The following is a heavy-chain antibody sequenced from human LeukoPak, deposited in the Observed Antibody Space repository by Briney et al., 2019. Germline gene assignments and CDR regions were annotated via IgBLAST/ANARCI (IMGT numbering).Heavy chain of an antibody. CDR1: GGTFSSYA. V-gene: IGHV1-69*05. D-gene: IGHD2-2*01. CDR2: IIPIFGTA. J-gene: IGHJ6*03. CDR3: ARGSRYCSSTSCYYYYYMDV. Sequence: SVKVSCKASGGTFSSYAISWVRQAPGQGLEWMGGIIPIFGTANYAQMSQGRVTITTDESTSTAYMELSSLRSEDTAVYYCARGSRYCSSTSCYYYYYMDVWGKGTTVTVS.